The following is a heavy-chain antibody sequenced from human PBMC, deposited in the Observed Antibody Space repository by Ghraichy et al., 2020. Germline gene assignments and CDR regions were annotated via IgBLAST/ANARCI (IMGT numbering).Heavy chain of an antibody. J-gene: IGHJ4*02. CDR1: GGSISSYY. CDR2: IDYSGST. D-gene: IGHD6-13*01. Sequence: SETLSLTCTVSGGSISSYYWSWIREPPGKGLEWIGYIDYSGSTNYNPSLKSRVTISVDTSKNQFSLNLSSVTAADTAVYYCARGYSSSWYFDYWGQGTLVTVSP. V-gene: IGHV4-59*08. CDR3: ARGYSSSWYFDY.